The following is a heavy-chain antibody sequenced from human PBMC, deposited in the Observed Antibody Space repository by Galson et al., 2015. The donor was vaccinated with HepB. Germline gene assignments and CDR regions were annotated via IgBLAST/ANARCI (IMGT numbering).Heavy chain of an antibody. CDR3: ARSGSAAAGPELSDY. Sequence: SLRLSCAASGFTFSSYAMHWVRQAPGKGLEWVAVMSYDGSNKYYADSVKGRFTISRDNSKNTLYLQMNSLRAEDTAVYYCARSGSAAAGPELSDYWGQGTLVTVSS. CDR1: GFTFSSYA. J-gene: IGHJ4*02. CDR2: MSYDGSNK. D-gene: IGHD6-13*01. V-gene: IGHV3-30*04.